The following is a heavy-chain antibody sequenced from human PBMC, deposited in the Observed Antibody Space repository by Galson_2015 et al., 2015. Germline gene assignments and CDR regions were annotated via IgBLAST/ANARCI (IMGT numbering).Heavy chain of an antibody. V-gene: IGHV4-31*03. Sequence: CTVSGGSISSGGYYWSWIRQHPGTGLEWIGYIYYSGSTYYNPSLKSRVTISVDTSKNQLSLKLSSVTAADTAVYYCARGEGSGGSCYFDYWGQGTLVTVSS. CDR1: GGSISSGGYY. CDR2: IYYSGST. D-gene: IGHD2-15*01. J-gene: IGHJ4*02. CDR3: ARGEGSGGSCYFDY.